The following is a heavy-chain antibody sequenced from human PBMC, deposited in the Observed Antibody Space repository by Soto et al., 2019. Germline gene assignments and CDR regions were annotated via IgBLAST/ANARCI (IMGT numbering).Heavy chain of an antibody. V-gene: IGHV3-23*01. CDR1: GFTFNTFA. J-gene: IGHJ6*02. CDR2: ITVDGGST. D-gene: IGHD1-26*01. Sequence: GGSLRLSCAASGFTFNTFALTWVRQAPGKGLEWVSSITVDGGSTYYVDSVKGRFTVSRDNSKNSLYLQMNSLRAEDTAVYYCAREPRVGATRSHYYYGMDVWGQGTTVTVSS. CDR3: AREPRVGATRSHYYYGMDV.